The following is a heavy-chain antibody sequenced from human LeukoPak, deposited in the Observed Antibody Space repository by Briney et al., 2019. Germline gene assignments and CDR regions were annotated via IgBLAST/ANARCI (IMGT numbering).Heavy chain of an antibody. D-gene: IGHD3-3*01. Sequence: SETLSLTCTVSGGSISSYYWSLIRQPPGKGLEWIGYSYYSGSTNYNPSLKSRVTISVDTSKNQFSLKLSSVTAADTAVYYCARGNYDFWSGYYMPLYFDYWGQGTLVTVSS. CDR3: ARGNYDFWSGYYMPLYFDY. CDR2: SYYSGST. V-gene: IGHV4-59*01. CDR1: GGSISSYY. J-gene: IGHJ4*02.